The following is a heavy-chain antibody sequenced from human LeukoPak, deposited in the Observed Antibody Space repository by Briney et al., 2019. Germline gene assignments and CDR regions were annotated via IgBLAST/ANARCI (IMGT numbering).Heavy chain of an antibody. Sequence: GGSPRLFCAASGFTFSSYAMRWVRRAPEKGLEWVSSISGSAGSTYYADSVKGRFTISRDNSKNTLYLQMNSLRAEDTAVYYCAKVPSRIVGVDYWDQGTLVTVSS. V-gene: IGHV3-23*01. D-gene: IGHD1-26*01. J-gene: IGHJ4*02. CDR1: GFTFSSYA. CDR3: AKVPSRIVGVDY. CDR2: ISGSAGST.